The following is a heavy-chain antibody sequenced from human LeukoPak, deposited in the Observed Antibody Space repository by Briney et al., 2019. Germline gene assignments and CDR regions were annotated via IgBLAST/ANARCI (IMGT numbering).Heavy chain of an antibody. V-gene: IGHV3-7*03. CDR2: IKQDGSEK. Sequence: GGSLLLSCAASGFPFSSYWMSWARQAPGKGLEWVANIKQDGSEKYYVDSVKGRFTISRDNAKNSLYLQMNSLRAEDTAVYYCARRTYCGGDCYYEDYWGQGTLVTVSS. J-gene: IGHJ4*02. CDR1: GFPFSSYW. CDR3: ARRTYCGGDCYYEDY. D-gene: IGHD2-21*02.